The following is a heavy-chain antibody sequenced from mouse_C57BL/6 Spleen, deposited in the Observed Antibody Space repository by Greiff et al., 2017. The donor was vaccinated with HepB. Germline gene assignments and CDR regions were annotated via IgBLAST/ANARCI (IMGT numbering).Heavy chain of an antibody. V-gene: IGHV1-5*01. CDR2: IYPGNSDT. CDR1: GYTFTSYW. Sequence: EVQLVESGTVLARPGASVKMSCKTSGYTFTSYWMHWVKQRPGQGLEWIGAIYPGNSDTSYNQKFKGKAKLTADTSASTAYMELSSLTNEDSAVYYCTRVYYDYYYYAMDYWGQGTSVTVSS. D-gene: IGHD2-4*01. J-gene: IGHJ4*01. CDR3: TRVYYDYYYYAMDY.